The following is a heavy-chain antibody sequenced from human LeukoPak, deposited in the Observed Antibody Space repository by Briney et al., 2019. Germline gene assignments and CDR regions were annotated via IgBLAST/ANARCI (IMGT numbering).Heavy chain of an antibody. CDR3: AKADMITFGGVTDFDY. CDR2: ISYDGSNK. Sequence: GRSLRLSCAASGFTFSSYAMHWVRQAPGKGLEWVAVISYDGSNKYYADSVKGRFTISRDNSKNTLYLQMNSLRAEDTAVYYCAKADMITFGGVTDFDYWGQGTLVTVSS. D-gene: IGHD3-16*01. J-gene: IGHJ4*02. V-gene: IGHV3-30-3*01. CDR1: GFTFSSYA.